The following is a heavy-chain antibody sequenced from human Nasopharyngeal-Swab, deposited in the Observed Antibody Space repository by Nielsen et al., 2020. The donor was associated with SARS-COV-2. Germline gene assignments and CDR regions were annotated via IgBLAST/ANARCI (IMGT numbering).Heavy chain of an antibody. D-gene: IGHD3-22*01. V-gene: IGHV3-48*03. Sequence: WIRQPPGKGLEWVSYISSSGSTIYYADSVKGRFTISRDNAKNSLYLQMNSLRAEDTAVYYCAREQFDSSGYYYPSSGRAFDIWGQGTMVTVSS. CDR2: ISSSGSTI. CDR3: AREQFDSSGYYYPSSGRAFDI. J-gene: IGHJ3*02.